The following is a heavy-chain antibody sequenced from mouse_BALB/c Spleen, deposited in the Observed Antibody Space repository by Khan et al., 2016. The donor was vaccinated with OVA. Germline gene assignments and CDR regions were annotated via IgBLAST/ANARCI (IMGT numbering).Heavy chain of an antibody. CDR2: IWGGGST. Sequence: VQLQESGPGLVAPSQSLSITCTVSGFSLSDYGVSWIRQPPGKGLEWLGVIWGGGSTYYNSALKSRLSISKDNSKSQVFLKMNSLQTDDTAIYDCAKGLWSYYFALDYWGQGTSVTVSS. CDR1: GFSLSDYG. D-gene: IGHD1-1*02. CDR3: AKGLWSYYFALDY. V-gene: IGHV2-6-5*01. J-gene: IGHJ4*01.